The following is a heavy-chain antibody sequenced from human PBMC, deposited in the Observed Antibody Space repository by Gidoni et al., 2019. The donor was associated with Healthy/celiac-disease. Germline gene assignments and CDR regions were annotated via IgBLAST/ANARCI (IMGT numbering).Heavy chain of an antibody. D-gene: IGHD2-21*01. V-gene: IGHV3-23*01. CDR2: ISGSGGST. J-gene: IGHJ4*02. CDR1: GFTFSSYA. Sequence: EVQLLESGGGWVQAGGSLRLSGAGSGFTFSSYAMSWVRQATGKGLGWVSAISGSGGSTYYSDSVTGLFTISRDNSTHTLYLQMNSLRAEDTAVYYCATSRGGVDYWSQGTLVTVSS. CDR3: ATSRGGVDY.